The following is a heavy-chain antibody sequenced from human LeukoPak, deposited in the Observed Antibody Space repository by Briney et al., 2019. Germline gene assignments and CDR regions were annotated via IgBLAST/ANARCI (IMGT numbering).Heavy chain of an antibody. CDR3: ARDLSGGGLDY. D-gene: IGHD3-10*01. CDR1: GFTFSSYA. CDR2: ISNNGVRI. Sequence: GGSLRLSCVASGFTFSSYAMHWVRLAPGKGLDYVSAISNNGVRIYYEDSVKGRFSISRDNSKNTMSLQMGSLRPEDMAVYYCARDLSGGGLDYWGQGALVSVSS. V-gene: IGHV3-64*02. J-gene: IGHJ4*02.